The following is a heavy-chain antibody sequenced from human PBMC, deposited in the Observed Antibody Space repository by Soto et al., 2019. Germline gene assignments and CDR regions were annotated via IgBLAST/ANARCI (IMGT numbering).Heavy chain of an antibody. CDR1: GFTFRTYA. CDR3: AKVCCSGGKGHYHYYCMDV. CDR2: ISYDGGTK. Sequence: GGSLRLSCAGSGFTFRTYAMHWVRQAPGKGLEWVAVISYDGGTKYYAASLKGRVTISRDNSKNTLYLQMNSVRAEDAAVYYCAKVCCSGGKGHYHYYCMDVWGQGTMVTVSS. V-gene: IGHV3-30*18. J-gene: IGHJ6*02. D-gene: IGHD2-15*01.